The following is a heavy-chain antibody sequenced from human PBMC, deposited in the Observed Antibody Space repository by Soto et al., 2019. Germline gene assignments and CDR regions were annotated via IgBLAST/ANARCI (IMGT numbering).Heavy chain of an antibody. CDR1: GFTFSTYT. V-gene: IGHV3-23*01. CDR3: AKDSRLRYFDWLPSPGFDY. CDR2: IIQSGET. J-gene: IGHJ4*02. Sequence: GGSLRLSCAASGFTFSTYTMSWVRQAPGEGLEWVSGIIQSGETFYADSVKGRFTISRDNSNNMLYLQIHSLRAEDTAVYYCAKDSRLRYFDWLPSPGFDYWGQGTLVTVSS. D-gene: IGHD3-9*01.